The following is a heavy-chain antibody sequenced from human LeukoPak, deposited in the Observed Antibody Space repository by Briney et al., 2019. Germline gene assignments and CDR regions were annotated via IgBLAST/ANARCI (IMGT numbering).Heavy chain of an antibody. CDR2: INHSGST. Sequence: PSETLSLTCAVYGGSFSGYYWSWIRQPPGKGLEWIGEINHSGSTNYNPSLKSRVTISVDTSKNQFSLKLSSVTAADTAVYYCARAGWMAYFDYWGQGTLVTVSS. CDR3: ARAGWMAYFDY. CDR1: GGSFSGYY. D-gene: IGHD5-12*01. J-gene: IGHJ4*02. V-gene: IGHV4-34*01.